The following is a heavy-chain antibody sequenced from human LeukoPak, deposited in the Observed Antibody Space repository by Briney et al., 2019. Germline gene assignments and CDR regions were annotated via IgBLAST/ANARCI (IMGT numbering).Heavy chain of an antibody. Sequence: SETLSLTCAVSGVSISSNNWWNWVRQPPGKGLEWIGEIYHSGSSNYNPSLKSRVTISVDTSKNQFSLKLSSVTAADTAVYYCASSPEGDSYACYMDVWGKGTTVTISS. CDR3: ASSPEGDSYACYMDV. CDR1: GVSISSNNW. V-gene: IGHV4-4*02. J-gene: IGHJ6*03. D-gene: IGHD5-18*01. CDR2: IYHSGSS.